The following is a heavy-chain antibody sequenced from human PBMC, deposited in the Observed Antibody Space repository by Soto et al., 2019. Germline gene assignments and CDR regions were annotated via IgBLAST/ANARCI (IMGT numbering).Heavy chain of an antibody. CDR1: GFTFSGHT. Sequence: VQLVESGGGLVKPGGSLRLSCAASGFTFSGHTINWVRQAPGKGLELVSSVSSSSSYIYYADSVKGRFTVSRDNAEKSLYLQMNSLRAEDTAIYYCARCMVFDGSGYAFFDSWGQGTLVTVYS. CDR2: VSSSSSYI. D-gene: IGHD3-10*01. V-gene: IGHV3-21*01. CDR3: ARCMVFDGSGYAFFDS. J-gene: IGHJ4*02.